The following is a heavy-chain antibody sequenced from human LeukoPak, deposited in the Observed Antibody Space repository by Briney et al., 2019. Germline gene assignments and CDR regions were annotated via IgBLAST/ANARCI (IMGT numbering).Heavy chain of an antibody. D-gene: IGHD1-14*01. V-gene: IGHV1-69*13. J-gene: IGHJ3*02. CDR1: GGTFSSYA. CDR3: ARNPPSTGAFDI. CDR2: IIPIFGTA. Sequence: SVKVSCKASGGTFSSYAISWVRQAPGQGLEWMGGIIPIFGTANYAQKFQGRVTITADESTSAAYMELSSLRSEDTAVYYCARNPPSTGAFDIWGQGTMVTVSS.